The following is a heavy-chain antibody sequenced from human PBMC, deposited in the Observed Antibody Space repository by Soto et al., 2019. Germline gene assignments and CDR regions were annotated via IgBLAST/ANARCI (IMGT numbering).Heavy chain of an antibody. CDR2: ISGSGGST. CDR1: GFTFSSYA. J-gene: IGHJ4*02. Sequence: EVQLLESGGGLVQPGGSLRLSCAASGFTFSSYAMSWFRQAPGKGLEWVSAISGSGGSTYYADSVKGRFTISRDNSKHTLYLQMNSLRAEDTAVYYCAKDLADYYDSSGYLRVDYWGQGTLVTVSS. V-gene: IGHV3-23*01. D-gene: IGHD3-22*01. CDR3: AKDLADYYDSSGYLRVDY.